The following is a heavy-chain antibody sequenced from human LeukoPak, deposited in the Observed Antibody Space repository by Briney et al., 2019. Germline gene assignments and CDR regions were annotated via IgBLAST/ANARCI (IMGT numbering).Heavy chain of an antibody. CDR1: GGSFSGYY. J-gene: IGHJ6*02. Sequence: SEALSLTCAVYGGSFSGYYWSWIRQPPGKGLEWIGETSHSGYTNYNASLESRVTISVDTSENQFSLKLSSVTAADTAVYYCARAHSIASYYYGVDVWGQGTPVTVSS. D-gene: IGHD2/OR15-2a*01. CDR2: TSHSGYT. V-gene: IGHV4-34*01. CDR3: ARAHSIASYYYGVDV.